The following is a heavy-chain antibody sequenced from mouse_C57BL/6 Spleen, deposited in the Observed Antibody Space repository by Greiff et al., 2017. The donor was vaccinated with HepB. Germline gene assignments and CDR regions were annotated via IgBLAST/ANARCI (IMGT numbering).Heavy chain of an antibody. D-gene: IGHD2-4*01. Sequence: EVQGVESGGDLVKPGGSLKLSCAASGFTFSSYGMSWVRQTPDKRLEWVATISSGGSYTYYPDSVKGRFTISRDNAKNTLYLQMSSLKSEDTAMYYCARHGDDYDVDWYFDVWGTGTTVTVSS. CDR3: ARHGDDYDVDWYFDV. V-gene: IGHV5-6*01. J-gene: IGHJ1*03. CDR2: ISSGGSYT. CDR1: GFTFSSYG.